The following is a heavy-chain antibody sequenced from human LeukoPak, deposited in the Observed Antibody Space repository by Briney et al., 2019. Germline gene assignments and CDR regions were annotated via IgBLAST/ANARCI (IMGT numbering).Heavy chain of an antibody. Sequence: PSETLSLTCTVSGGSISSYYWSWIRQPPGKGLEWIGYIYYSGSTNYNPSLKSRVTISVDTSKNQFSLKLSSVAAADTAVYYCARSSVTTFFDYWGQGTLVTVSS. CDR3: ARSSVTTFFDY. D-gene: IGHD3-10*02. CDR2: IYYSGST. V-gene: IGHV4-59*01. CDR1: GGSISSYY. J-gene: IGHJ4*02.